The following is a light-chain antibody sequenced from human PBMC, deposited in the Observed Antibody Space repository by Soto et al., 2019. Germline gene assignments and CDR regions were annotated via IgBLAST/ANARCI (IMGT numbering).Light chain of an antibody. CDR3: LQYHNLWA. V-gene: IGKV3-15*01. J-gene: IGKJ1*01. CDR1: QNIYSN. Sequence: IVMTQSLATLSVSPGERATLSCRASQNIYSNVAWYQQRPGQAPRLLIYRASTRATGIPARFSGSGSGTEFTLTISSLQSEDFTVYSCLQYHNLWAFGQGTKVEIK. CDR2: RAS.